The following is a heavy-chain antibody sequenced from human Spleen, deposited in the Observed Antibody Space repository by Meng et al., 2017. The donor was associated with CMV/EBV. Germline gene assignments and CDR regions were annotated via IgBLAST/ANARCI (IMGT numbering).Heavy chain of an antibody. Sequence: SVKVSCKASGGTFSRDGISWVRQAPGQGLEWMGGIIPIFATVNYAQKFQGRVTVTTDESTSTAYMELNSLRSEDTAVYYCATASWSIAASAFDFWGQGTLVTVFS. V-gene: IGHV1-69*05. CDR1: GGTFSRDG. CDR2: IIPIFATV. CDR3: ATASWSIAASAFDF. J-gene: IGHJ4*02. D-gene: IGHD6-13*01.